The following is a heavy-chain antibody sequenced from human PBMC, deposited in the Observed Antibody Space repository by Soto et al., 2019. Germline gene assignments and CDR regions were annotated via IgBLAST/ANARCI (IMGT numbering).Heavy chain of an antibody. Sequence: SETLSLTCTVSGGSISSGGYYWSWIRQHPGKGLEWIGYIYYSGSTYYNPSLKSRVTISVDTSKNQFSLKLSSVTAADTAVYYCARARGYSYDNWFDPWGQGTLVTVSS. J-gene: IGHJ5*02. CDR2: IYYSGST. CDR1: GGSISSGGYY. V-gene: IGHV4-31*03. CDR3: ARARGYSYDNWFDP. D-gene: IGHD5-18*01.